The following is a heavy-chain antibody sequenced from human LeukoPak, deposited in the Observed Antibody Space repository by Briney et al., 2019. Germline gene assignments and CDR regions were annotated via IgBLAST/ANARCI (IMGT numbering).Heavy chain of an antibody. Sequence: SGTLSLTCTVSGGSISSSSYYWGWIRQPPGKGLEWIGSIYYSGSTYYNPSLKSRVTISVDTSKNQFSLKLSSVTAADTAVYYCARSRYNWNANWGQGTLVTVSS. CDR2: IYYSGST. CDR3: ARSRYNWNAN. J-gene: IGHJ5*02. V-gene: IGHV4-39*01. CDR1: GGSISSSSYY.